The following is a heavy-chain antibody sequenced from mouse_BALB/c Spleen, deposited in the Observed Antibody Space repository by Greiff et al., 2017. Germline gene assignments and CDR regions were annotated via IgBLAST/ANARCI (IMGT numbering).Heavy chain of an antibody. CDR2: IYPGNVNT. CDR3: ARWGGNYGGFAY. J-gene: IGHJ3*01. Sequence: QLQESGPELVKPGASVRISCKASGYTFTSYYIHWVKQRPGQGLEWIGWIYPGNVNTKYNEKFKGKATLTADKSSSTAYMQLSSLTSEDSAVYFCARWGGNYGGFAYWGQGTLVTVSA. D-gene: IGHD2-1*01. CDR1: GYTFTSYY. V-gene: IGHV1S56*01.